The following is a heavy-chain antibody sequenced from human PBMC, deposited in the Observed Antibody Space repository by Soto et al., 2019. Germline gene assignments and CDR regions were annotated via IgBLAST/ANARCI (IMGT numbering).Heavy chain of an antibody. CDR3: ARRIPSWAFDI. CDR1: GFTFSNYA. Sequence: EVQLLESGGGLVQPGGSLRLSCAVSGFTFSNYAMSWVRQAPGKGLEWVSAVSGSGSSTYYADSVKGRFTSSRDNSKNTLYLQMNSLRAEDTAVYYCARRIPSWAFDIWGQGTMVTVSS. J-gene: IGHJ3*02. CDR2: VSGSGSST. D-gene: IGHD2-21*01. V-gene: IGHV3-23*01.